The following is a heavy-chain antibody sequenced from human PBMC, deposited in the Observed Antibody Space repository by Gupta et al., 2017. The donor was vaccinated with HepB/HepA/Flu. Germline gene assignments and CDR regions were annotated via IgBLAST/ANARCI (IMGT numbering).Heavy chain of an antibody. D-gene: IGHD1-26*01. CDR1: GFTFDDYA. CDR3: AKDGGNNSGSYFLYYGMDV. CDR2: ISWNSGSI. V-gene: IGHV3-9*01. J-gene: IGHJ6*02. Sequence: EVQLVESGGGLVQPGRSLRLSCAASGFTFDDYAMHWVRQAPGKGLEWVSGISWNSGSIGYADSVKGRFTISRDNAKNSLHLQMNSLRAEDTALYYCAKDGGNNSGSYFLYYGMDVWGQGTTVTVSS.